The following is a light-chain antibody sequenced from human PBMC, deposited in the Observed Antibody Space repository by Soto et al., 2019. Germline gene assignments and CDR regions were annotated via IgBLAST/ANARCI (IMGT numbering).Light chain of an antibody. CDR2: DVS. V-gene: IGLV2-14*01. CDR3: SSYTSRTTYV. J-gene: IGLJ1*01. Sequence: QSALTQPASVSGSPGQSITISCTGTSRDVGGYKYVSWYQHHPGKGPKLMLYDVSNRPSGVSNRFSGSKSGNTAPLTISGLQAEDEADYYCSSYTSRTTYVVGTGTKLTVL. CDR1: SRDVGGYKY.